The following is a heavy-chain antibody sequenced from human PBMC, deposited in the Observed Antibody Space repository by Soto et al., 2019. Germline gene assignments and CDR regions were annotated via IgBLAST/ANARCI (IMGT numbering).Heavy chain of an antibody. CDR2: ISAYNGNT. CDR3: AREVTIIRGVPYYFEY. V-gene: IGHV1-18*01. Sequence: QVQLVQSGAEVKKPGASVKVSCKASGYTFTSHGISWVRQAPGQGLEWMGWISAYNGNTNYAQKSQGRVTMTTDASTSTAYMELGSLRSDDTAVYYCAREVTIIRGVPYYFEYWGQGTLVTVSS. CDR1: GYTFTSHG. J-gene: IGHJ4*02. D-gene: IGHD3-10*01.